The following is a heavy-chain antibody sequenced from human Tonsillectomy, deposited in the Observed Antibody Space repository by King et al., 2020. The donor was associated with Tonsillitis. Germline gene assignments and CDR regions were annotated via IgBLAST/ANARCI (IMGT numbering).Heavy chain of an antibody. V-gene: IGHV3-30*04. CDR3: VREIVGDWNLGY. CDR1: GFTFSSYA. Sequence: VQLVESGGGVVQPGRSLRLSCAASGFTFSSYAMHWVRQAPGKGLEWVAVISYDGSNKYYADSVKGRFTISRDNSKNTLYLQMNSLRAEDTAVYYCVREIVGDWNLGYWGQGTLVTVSS. CDR2: ISYDGSNK. J-gene: IGHJ4*02. D-gene: IGHD1-1*01.